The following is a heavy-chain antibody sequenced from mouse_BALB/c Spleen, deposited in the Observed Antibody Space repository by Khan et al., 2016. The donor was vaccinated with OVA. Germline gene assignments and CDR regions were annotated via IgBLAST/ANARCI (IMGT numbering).Heavy chain of an antibody. CDR1: GYIFTNYM. CDR3: ARGGYGSFGF. CDR2: INPSNDYS. D-gene: IGHD1-1*01. J-gene: IGHJ3*01. V-gene: IGHV1-4*01. Sequence: QVQLKQSGAELARPGASVKMSCKASGYIFTNYMMHWVKQRPGQGLEWIGDINPSNDYSNYNQNFKDKATLTADKSSSTAYMQLSSLTSEDSAVYYCARGGYGSFGFWGQGTLVPVSA.